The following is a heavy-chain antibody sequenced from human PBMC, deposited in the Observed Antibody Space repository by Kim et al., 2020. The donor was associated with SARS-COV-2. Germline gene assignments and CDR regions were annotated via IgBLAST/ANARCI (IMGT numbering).Heavy chain of an antibody. V-gene: IGHV3-30*18. CDR2: ISYDGSNK. CDR3: ANEPYYYDSSVVNY. J-gene: IGHJ4*02. D-gene: IGHD3-22*01. CDR1: GFTFSSYG. Sequence: GGSLRLSCAASGFTFSSYGMHWVRQAPGKGLEWVAVISYDGSNKYYADSVKGRFTISRDNSKNTLYLQMNSLRAEDTAVYYCANEPYYYDSSVVNYWGQGTLVTVSS.